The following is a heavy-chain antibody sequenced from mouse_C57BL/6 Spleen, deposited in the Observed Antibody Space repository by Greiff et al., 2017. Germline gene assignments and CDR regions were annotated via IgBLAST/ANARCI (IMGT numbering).Heavy chain of an antibody. J-gene: IGHJ3*01. Sequence: QVQLQQSGAELMKPGASVKLSCKATGYTFTGYWIEWVKQRPGHGLEWIGEILPGSGSTNYNEKFKGKATFTADTTSNTAYKQLSSLTTEDSAIYYCASRDYGYDEVAYWGQGTLVTVSA. V-gene: IGHV1-9*01. CDR2: ILPGSGST. CDR1: GYTFTGYW. D-gene: IGHD2-2*01. CDR3: ASRDYGYDEVAY.